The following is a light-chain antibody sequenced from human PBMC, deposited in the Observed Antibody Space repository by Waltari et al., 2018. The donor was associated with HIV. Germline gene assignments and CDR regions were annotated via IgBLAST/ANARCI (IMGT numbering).Light chain of an antibody. Sequence: QSALTQPASVSGSPGQSITISCTGTSSDVGGYNLVSWYHQHPGTAPKLMIYEVSKRPSGVSNRFSGSKSGNTASLTISGLQAEDEADYYCCAYAGMTTYVIFGGGTKLTVL. CDR3: CAYAGMTTYVI. J-gene: IGLJ2*01. V-gene: IGLV2-23*02. CDR2: EVS. CDR1: SSDVGGYNL.